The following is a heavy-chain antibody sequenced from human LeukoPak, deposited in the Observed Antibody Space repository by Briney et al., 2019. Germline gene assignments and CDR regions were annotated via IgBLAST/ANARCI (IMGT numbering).Heavy chain of an antibody. CDR3: ARGLGHMVAKTRDFYYYGMDV. J-gene: IGHJ6*02. CDR1: GYTFTSYY. D-gene: IGHD2-21*01. Sequence: ASVTVSCKASGYTFTSYYIHWVRQAPGQGLEWMGIINSSGGSITYAQKFQGRVTMTRDTSTSRVYMELSSLRSEDTAVYYCARGLGHMVAKTRDFYYYGMDVWGQGTTVTVSS. CDR2: INSSGGSI. V-gene: IGHV1-46*01.